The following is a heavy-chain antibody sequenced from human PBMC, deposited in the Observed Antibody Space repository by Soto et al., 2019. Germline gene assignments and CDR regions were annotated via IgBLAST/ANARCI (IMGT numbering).Heavy chain of an antibody. V-gene: IGHV3-23*01. Sequence: GGSLRLSCAASGFTFSNYAMSWVRQAPGKGLEWVSASSGGGGSTYYADSVEGRFTISRDNSKNTLYLQINSLRAEDTAVYYCAKDQRGYYYGSGSYSQDPYFDYWGQGTLVTVSS. CDR2: SSGGGGST. CDR1: GFTFSNYA. D-gene: IGHD3-10*01. CDR3: AKDQRGYYYGSGSYSQDPYFDY. J-gene: IGHJ4*02.